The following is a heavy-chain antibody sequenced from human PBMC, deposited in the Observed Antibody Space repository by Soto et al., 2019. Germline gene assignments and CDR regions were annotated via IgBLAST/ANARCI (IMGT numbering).Heavy chain of an antibody. Sequence: QVQLVQSGAEVKKPGSSVKVSCKASGGTFSSYAISWVRQAPGQGLEWMGGIIPIFGIANYAQKFQGRVTITADESTSTAYMELSSLRSEDTAVYYCASYCSGGSCYPTTGYFDYWGQGTLVTVSS. CDR2: IIPIFGIA. J-gene: IGHJ4*02. CDR3: ASYCSGGSCYPTTGYFDY. D-gene: IGHD2-15*01. CDR1: GGTFSSYA. V-gene: IGHV1-69*01.